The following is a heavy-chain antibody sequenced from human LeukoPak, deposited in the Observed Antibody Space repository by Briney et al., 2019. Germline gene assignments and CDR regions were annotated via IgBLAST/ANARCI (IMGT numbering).Heavy chain of an antibody. J-gene: IGHJ4*02. Sequence: GGSLRLSCAASGFTFSNYWLHWVRQPPGKGLVWVSRITTDESSTHYAASVNGRFTISRYNAKSTVYLQMNSLTPEDTAVYYCARDGGTSTPFDYWGQGTLVTVSS. CDR2: ITTDESST. CDR1: GFTFSNYW. V-gene: IGHV3-74*01. D-gene: IGHD2-15*01. CDR3: ARDGGTSTPFDY.